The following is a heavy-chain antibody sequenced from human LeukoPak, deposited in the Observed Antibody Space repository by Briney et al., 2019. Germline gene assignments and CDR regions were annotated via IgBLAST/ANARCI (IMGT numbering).Heavy chain of an antibody. J-gene: IGHJ6*02. Sequence: GGSLRLSCAASGFTFSSYAMHWVRQAPGKGLEWVSYISSSSSTIYYADSVKGRFTISRDNAKNSLYLQMNSLRAEDTAVYYCANAGDGYTWDYGMDVWGQGTTVTVSS. D-gene: IGHD5-12*01. CDR2: ISSSSSTI. CDR3: ANAGDGYTWDYGMDV. CDR1: GFTFSSYA. V-gene: IGHV3-48*01.